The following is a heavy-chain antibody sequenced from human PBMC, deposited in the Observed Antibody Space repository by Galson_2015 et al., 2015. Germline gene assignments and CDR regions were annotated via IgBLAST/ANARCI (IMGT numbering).Heavy chain of an antibody. CDR2: IWYDGSNK. D-gene: IGHD6-6*01. Sequence: SLRLSCAASGFTFSSYGMHWVRQAPGKGLEWVAVIWYDGSNKYYADSVKGRFTISRDNSKNTLYLQMNSLRAEDTAVYYCARDFYSSSPYFDYWGQGTLVTVSS. CDR1: GFTFSSYG. J-gene: IGHJ4*02. V-gene: IGHV3-33*01. CDR3: ARDFYSSSPYFDY.